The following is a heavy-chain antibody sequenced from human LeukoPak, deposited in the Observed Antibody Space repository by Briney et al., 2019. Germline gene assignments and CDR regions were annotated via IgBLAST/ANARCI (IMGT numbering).Heavy chain of an antibody. CDR3: TRVGYIDEGIDY. V-gene: IGHV3-7*04. Sequence: GGSLRLSCVASGFPFSSYWMTWVRQAPGKGLEWVANIKQDGSKKSYVDSVKGRFTISRDNAKNSLYLQMNSLRAEDTAIYYCTRVGYIDEGIDYWGKGTLVTVSS. D-gene: IGHD5-24*01. J-gene: IGHJ4*02. CDR1: GFPFSSYW. CDR2: IKQDGSKK.